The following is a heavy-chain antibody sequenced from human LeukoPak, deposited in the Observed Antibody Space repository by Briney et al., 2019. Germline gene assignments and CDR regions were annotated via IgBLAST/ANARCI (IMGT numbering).Heavy chain of an antibody. Sequence: PSETLSLTCTVSGGSISSYYWSWIRQPPGKGLEGIGYNYYSGSTNYNPSLKSRVTISVDTSNNQFSLKLSSVTAADTAVYYCARPYCSGGSCYPYYFDYWGQGTLVTVSS. V-gene: IGHV4-59*08. D-gene: IGHD2-15*01. CDR3: ARPYCSGGSCYPYYFDY. J-gene: IGHJ4*02. CDR1: GGSISSYY. CDR2: NYYSGST.